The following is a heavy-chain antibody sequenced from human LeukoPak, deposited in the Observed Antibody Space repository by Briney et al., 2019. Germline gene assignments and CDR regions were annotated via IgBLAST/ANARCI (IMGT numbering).Heavy chain of an antibody. CDR1: GGSFRGYY. CDR3: ARGSDIVEATIYYYYGMDV. Sequence: SETLSLTCAVHGGSFRGYYWSWLRQPPGKGLECMGEINHSGSTNYNPSLKSRVTISVDTSKNQFSLTLSSVNAADTAVYYCARGSDIVEATIYYYYGMDVWGQGTTVTVSS. CDR2: INHSGST. J-gene: IGHJ6*02. D-gene: IGHD1-26*01. V-gene: IGHV4-34*01.